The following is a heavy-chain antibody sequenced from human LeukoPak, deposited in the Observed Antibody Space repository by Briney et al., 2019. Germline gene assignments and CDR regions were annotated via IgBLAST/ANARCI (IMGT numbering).Heavy chain of an antibody. CDR2: IYHSGGT. Sequence: SETLSLTCTVSGGSISGYYWTWNRQPPGKGLEWIGYIYHSGGTNYNPSLKSRVTISLDTSKNQFSLKLTSVTAADTAVYYCARRTAVAPAYHFGYWGQGILVTVSS. CDR3: ARRTAVAPAYHFGY. J-gene: IGHJ4*02. D-gene: IGHD5-18*01. CDR1: GGSISGYY. V-gene: IGHV4-59*08.